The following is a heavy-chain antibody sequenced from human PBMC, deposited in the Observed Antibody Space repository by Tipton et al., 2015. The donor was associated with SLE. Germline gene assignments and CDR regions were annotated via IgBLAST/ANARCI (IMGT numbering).Heavy chain of an antibody. CDR1: GYTFTSYY. CDR3: ARSVSGIAVAGGAFDI. J-gene: IGHJ3*02. CDR2: INPSGGSV. D-gene: IGHD6-19*01. V-gene: IGHV1-46*04. Sequence: QSGAEVKKPGASVKVSCKASGYTFTSYYIHWVRQAPGQGLEWMGIINPSGGSVSYTQNLQGRVTMTRDTSTDTVYMELSSLRSEDTAVHYCARSVSGIAVAGGAFDIWGQGTMVTISS.